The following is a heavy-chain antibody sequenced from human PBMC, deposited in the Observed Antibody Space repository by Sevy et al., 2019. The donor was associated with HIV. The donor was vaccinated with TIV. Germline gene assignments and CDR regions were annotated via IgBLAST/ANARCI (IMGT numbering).Heavy chain of an antibody. D-gene: IGHD3-16*01. CDR3: VKDPLISLGADLFDY. CDR2: IQYDGNKK. J-gene: IGHJ4*02. V-gene: IGHV3-30*02. CDR1: GFTFSSYG. Sequence: GGSLRLSCAASGFTFSSYGMHWVRQAPGKGLEWVAFIQYDGNKKDYADSVKGRFTISRDNSKNTLYLQVSSLTTEDTAVYYCVKDPLISLGADLFDYWGQGTLVTVSS.